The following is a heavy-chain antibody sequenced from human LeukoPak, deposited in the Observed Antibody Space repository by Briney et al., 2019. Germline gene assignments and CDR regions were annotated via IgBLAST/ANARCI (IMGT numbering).Heavy chain of an antibody. Sequence: PGGSLRLSCAASGFTFDEYAMHWVRQAPGKGLEWVSGISYSSATIGYVDSVKGRFIISRDNAKNSLYLQMNSLRAEVTALYFCAKDRGGGSQLGDAFDVWGQGTMVSVSS. V-gene: IGHV3-9*01. CDR3: AKDRGGGSQLGDAFDV. D-gene: IGHD2-15*01. J-gene: IGHJ3*01. CDR1: GFTFDEYA. CDR2: ISYSSATI.